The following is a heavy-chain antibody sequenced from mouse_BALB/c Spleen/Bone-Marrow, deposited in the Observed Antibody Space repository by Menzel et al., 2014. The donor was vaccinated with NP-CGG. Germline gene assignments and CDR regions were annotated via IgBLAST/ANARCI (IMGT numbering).Heavy chain of an antibody. CDR2: IDPGNGDT. Sequence: EVQLEQSGAELVRSGASVKLSCSASGFNIKHYYIHWVKQRPEQGLEWIGWIDPGNGDTEYAPKFQGKATMTADTSSNTAYLQLSSLTSEDTAVYYCKASTLRTADYWGQGTTLTVSS. J-gene: IGHJ2*01. D-gene: IGHD1-2*01. V-gene: IGHV14-4*02. CDR3: KASTLRTADY. CDR1: GFNIKHYY.